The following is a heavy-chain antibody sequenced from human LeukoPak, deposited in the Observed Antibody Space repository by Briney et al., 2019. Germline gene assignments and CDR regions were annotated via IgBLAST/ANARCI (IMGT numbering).Heavy chain of an antibody. CDR1: GFTFSSYS. CDR3: ARDTKDY. V-gene: IGHV3-7*01. Sequence: GGSLRLSCAASGFTFSSYSMNWVRQAPGKGLEWVANINQDGSAENYVDSVKGRFTISRDNAKNSLFLQMNSLRAEDTAVYYCARDTKDYWGQGTLVTVSS. J-gene: IGHJ4*02. CDR2: INQDGSAE. D-gene: IGHD2-2*01.